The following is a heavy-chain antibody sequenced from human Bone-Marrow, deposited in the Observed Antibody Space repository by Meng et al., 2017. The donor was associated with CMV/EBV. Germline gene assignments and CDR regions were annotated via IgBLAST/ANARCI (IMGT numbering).Heavy chain of an antibody. CDR1: GFTFNTYT. Sequence: GESLKISCAASGFTFNTYTMHWVRQAPGKGLEWVAVLSQDEIDEYYADSVKGRFTISRDNSKNTLYLQMNNLTAEDTALYYCARDAATVGTHPPDYWGQGTLVTVS. V-gene: IGHV3-30*04. CDR3: ARDAATVGTHPPDY. D-gene: IGHD4-23*01. CDR2: LSQDEIDE. J-gene: IGHJ4*02.